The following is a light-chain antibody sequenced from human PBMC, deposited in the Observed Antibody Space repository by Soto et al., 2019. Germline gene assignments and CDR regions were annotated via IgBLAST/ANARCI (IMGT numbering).Light chain of an antibody. CDR3: QQYSSDST. J-gene: IGKJ1*01. CDR2: MAS. CDR1: QNINNW. Sequence: DIQMTQSPSTLSASVGDRVTITCRASQNINNWLAWYQQKPGKAPKLLIYMASSLENGVPSRFSGRGSGTDFIFTITSLQPDDFATYYCQQYSSDSTFGQGTKV. V-gene: IGKV1-5*03.